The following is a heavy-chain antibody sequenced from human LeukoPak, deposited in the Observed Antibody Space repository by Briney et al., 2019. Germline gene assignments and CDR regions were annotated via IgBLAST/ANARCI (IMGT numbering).Heavy chain of an antibody. CDR2: IIPMFGIA. V-gene: IGHV1-69*13. CDR1: GGTFSRYA. D-gene: IGHD6-19*01. CDR3: ARDRPYTGGWRGFDY. Sequence: WASVKVSCKASGGTFSRYAISWVRQAPGQGLEWMGVIIPMFGIANYAQKFQGRVTITADESTSTAYMELSSLRSEDTAVYYCARDRPYTGGWRGFDYWGQGTLVTVSS. J-gene: IGHJ4*02.